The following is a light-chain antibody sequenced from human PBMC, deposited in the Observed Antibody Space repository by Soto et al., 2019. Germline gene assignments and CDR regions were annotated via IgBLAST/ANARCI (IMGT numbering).Light chain of an antibody. CDR1: SSDVGAYNY. CDR3: SSYTCATTYV. Sequence: QSALTQPASVSGSPGQSITISCTGTSSDVGAYNYDSWYQQYPGEAPKVIIYDVSHRPAGVSNRFSGSKSGITASLTISGLQTQDEADYYCSSYTCATTYVFGTGTKLTVL. CDR2: DVS. V-gene: IGLV2-14*01. J-gene: IGLJ1*01.